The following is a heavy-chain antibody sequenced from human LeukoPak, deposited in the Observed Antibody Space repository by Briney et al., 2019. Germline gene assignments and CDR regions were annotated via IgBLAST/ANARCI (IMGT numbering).Heavy chain of an antibody. CDR2: IYYSGST. V-gene: IGHV4-61*01. D-gene: IGHD3-9*01. CDR1: GGSISSSSYY. J-gene: IGHJ4*02. Sequence: KPSEALSLTCTVSGGSISSSSYYWGWIRQPPGKGLEWIGYIYYSGSTNYNPSLKSRVTISVDTSKNQFSLKLSSVTAADTAVYYCARESYDILTGYGGFDYWGQGTLVTVSS. CDR3: ARESYDILTGYGGFDY.